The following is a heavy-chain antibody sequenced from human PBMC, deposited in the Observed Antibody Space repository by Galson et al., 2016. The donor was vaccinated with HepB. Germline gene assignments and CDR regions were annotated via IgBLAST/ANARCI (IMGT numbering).Heavy chain of an antibody. Sequence: QSGAEVKKPGESLKISCKGSGYSFTNYWIGWVRQMPGKGLDWMGIIYPGDSDIRYSPSFEGQVTISADKSISTAYLQWSSLKASDTATYFCVRHEGTVTAPFDFWGQGTLVTVSA. D-gene: IGHD4-17*01. V-gene: IGHV5-51*01. J-gene: IGHJ4*02. CDR3: VRHEGTVTAPFDF. CDR2: IYPGDSDI. CDR1: GYSFTNYW.